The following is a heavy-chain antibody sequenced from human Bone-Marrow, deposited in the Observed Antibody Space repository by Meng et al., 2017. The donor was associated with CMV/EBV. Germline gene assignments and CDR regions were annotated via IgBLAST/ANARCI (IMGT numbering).Heavy chain of an antibody. CDR3: ARRQRGYRDWYFDL. V-gene: IGHV4-34*01. CDR2: IAHSGST. D-gene: IGHD5-18*01. CDR1: GGSFSGYF. Sequence: SETLSLTCAVYGGSFSGYFWSWIRQPPGKGLEWIGEIAHSGSTNYNPSLKSRVTISVDTSKNQFSLKLSSAIAADTAVYYCARRQRGYRDWYFDLWGRDTLVTVSS. J-gene: IGHJ2*01.